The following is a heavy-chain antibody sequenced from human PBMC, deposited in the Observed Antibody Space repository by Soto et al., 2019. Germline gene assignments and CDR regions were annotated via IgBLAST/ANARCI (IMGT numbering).Heavy chain of an antibody. Sequence: EVQLVESGGGLVQPGGSLRLSCAASGFTFSSYDMHWVRQATGKGLEWVSAIGTAGDTYYPGSVKGRFTISRENAKNSLYLQMNSVRAEDTAVYYCARGKSRPRAAYYYYGMDVWGQGTTVTVSS. CDR2: IGTAGDT. D-gene: IGHD2-15*01. J-gene: IGHJ6*02. CDR1: GFTFSSYD. V-gene: IGHV3-13*01. CDR3: ARGKSRPRAAYYYYGMDV.